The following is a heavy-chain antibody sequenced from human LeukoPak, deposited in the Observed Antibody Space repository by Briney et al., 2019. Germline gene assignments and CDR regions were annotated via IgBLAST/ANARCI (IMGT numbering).Heavy chain of an antibody. V-gene: IGHV3-30*18. CDR2: VAGDGGAK. CDR1: GLTFSSHG. D-gene: IGHD3-16*01. Sequence: GGSLRLSCEASGLTFSSHGMPWVRQAPGKGLEWVAVVAGDGGAKFYADSVRGRFTISRDNSRNTVLLQLNSLRTEDTAVYYCAKEALWGSWYFDYWGRGALVTVSS. CDR3: AKEALWGSWYFDY. J-gene: IGHJ4*02.